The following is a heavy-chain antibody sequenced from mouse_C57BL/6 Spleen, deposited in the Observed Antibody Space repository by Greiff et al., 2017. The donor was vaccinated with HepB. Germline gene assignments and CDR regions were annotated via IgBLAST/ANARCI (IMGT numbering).Heavy chain of an antibody. CDR1: GFTFSDYG. CDR2: ISSGSSTI. CDR3: ARLTGTVYAMDY. D-gene: IGHD4-1*01. J-gene: IGHJ4*01. V-gene: IGHV5-17*01. Sequence: EVLLVESGGGLVKPGGSLKLSCAASGFTFSDYGMHWVRQAPEQGLEWVAYISSGSSTIYYADTVKGRFTISRDNAQNTLFLQMTSLRSEDTAMYDWARLTGTVYAMDYWGQGTSVTVSS.